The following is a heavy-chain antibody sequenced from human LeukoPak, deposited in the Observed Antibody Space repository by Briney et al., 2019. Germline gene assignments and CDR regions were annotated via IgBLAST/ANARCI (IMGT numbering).Heavy chain of an antibody. CDR2: ISTYNGNT. J-gene: IGHJ5*02. D-gene: IGHD3-22*01. CDR1: GYTFTSYG. V-gene: IGHV1-18*01. Sequence: ASVKVSCKASGYTFTSYGISWVRQAPGQGLEWMGWISTYNGNTNYAQKLQGRVTMTTDTSTSTAYMELRSLRSDDTAVYYCAREGYDSSGRNNCFDPWGQGTLVTVSS. CDR3: AREGYDSSGRNNCFDP.